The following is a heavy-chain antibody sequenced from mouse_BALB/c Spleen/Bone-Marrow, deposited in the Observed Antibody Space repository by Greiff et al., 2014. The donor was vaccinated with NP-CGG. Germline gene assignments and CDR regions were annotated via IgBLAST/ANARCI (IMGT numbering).Heavy chain of an antibody. CDR3: ARSGERYGAMDY. J-gene: IGHJ4*01. CDR2: ISDGGSYT. V-gene: IGHV5-4*02. CDR1: GFTFSDYY. Sequence: EVKLMESGGGLVEPGGSLKLSCAASGFTFSDYYMCWIRQTPEKRLEWVATISDGGSYTYYPDSVKGRCTISRDNAKNSLYLQMSSLKSEDTAMYYCARSGERYGAMDYWGQGTSVTVSS. D-gene: IGHD2-10*02.